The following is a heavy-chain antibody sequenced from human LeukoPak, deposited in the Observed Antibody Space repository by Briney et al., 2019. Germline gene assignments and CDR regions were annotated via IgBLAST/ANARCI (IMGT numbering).Heavy chain of an antibody. J-gene: IGHJ4*02. CDR1: GGSISSSSYY. V-gene: IGHV4-39*07. CDR3: ASPGRYCSSTSCPYYFDY. Sequence: SETLSLTCTVSGGSISSSSYYWGWIRQPPGKGLEWIGSIYYSGSTYYNPSLKSRVTISVDPSKNQFSLKLSSVTAADTAVYYCASPGRYCSSTSCPYYFDYWGQGTLVTVSS. D-gene: IGHD2-2*01. CDR2: IYYSGST.